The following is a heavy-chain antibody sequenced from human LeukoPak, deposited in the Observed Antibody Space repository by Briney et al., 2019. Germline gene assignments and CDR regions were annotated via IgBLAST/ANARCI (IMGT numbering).Heavy chain of an antibody. CDR2: IRYDGSNK. CDR3: AKWASSGYYFHR. Sequence: PGGSLRLSCAASGFTFSTHGMHWVRQAPGKGLEWVAFIRYDGSNKYYADSVKGRFTISRDNSKNTLYLQINSLRAEDTAVYYCAKWASSGYYFHRWGQGTLVTVSS. CDR1: GFTFSTHG. D-gene: IGHD3-22*01. J-gene: IGHJ1*01. V-gene: IGHV3-30*02.